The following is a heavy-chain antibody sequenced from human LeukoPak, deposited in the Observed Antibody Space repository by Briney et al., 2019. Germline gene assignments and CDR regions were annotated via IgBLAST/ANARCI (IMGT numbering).Heavy chain of an antibody. D-gene: IGHD5-12*01. J-gene: IGHJ5*02. CDR3: ARDRLYTGYDPVLDL. V-gene: IGHV3-11*06. CDR1: GFTFSDYY. Sequence: PGGSLRLSCAASGFTFSDYYMSWIRQAPGKGLEWVSYISSSSSYTNYADSVKGRFTISRDNSNNILFLQMSDLRTEDTALYYCARDRLYTGYDPVLDLWGQGTPVTVSS. CDR2: ISSSSSYT.